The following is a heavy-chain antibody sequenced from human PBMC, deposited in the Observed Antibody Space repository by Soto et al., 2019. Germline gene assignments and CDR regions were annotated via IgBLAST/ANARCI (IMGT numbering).Heavy chain of an antibody. V-gene: IGHV3-33*01. Sequence: GGSLRLSCAASGFTFSSYGMHWVRQAPVKGLEWVAVIWYDGSNKYYEDSVKGRFTISRDNSKNTLYLQMNSLRAEDTAVYYCARSSGSYYLFIDYYYGMDVWGQGTTVTVSS. CDR3: ARSSGSYYLFIDYYYGMDV. J-gene: IGHJ6*02. CDR1: GFTFSSYG. CDR2: IWYDGSNK. D-gene: IGHD1-26*01.